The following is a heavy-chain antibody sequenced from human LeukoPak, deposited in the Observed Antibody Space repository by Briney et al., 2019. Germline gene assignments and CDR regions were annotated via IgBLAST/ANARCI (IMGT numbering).Heavy chain of an antibody. Sequence: GGSLRLSCAPSGFTFSTYWMTWVRQAPGKGLEWVANIKQDGSEEYYVDSVKGRFTISKDNAKNSLYLQMNSLRVEDTAVYYCARHIDWKFDYWGQGTLVSVSS. CDR3: ARHIDWKFDY. CDR2: IKQDGSEE. J-gene: IGHJ4*02. V-gene: IGHV3-7*01. CDR1: GFTFSTYW. D-gene: IGHD1-1*01.